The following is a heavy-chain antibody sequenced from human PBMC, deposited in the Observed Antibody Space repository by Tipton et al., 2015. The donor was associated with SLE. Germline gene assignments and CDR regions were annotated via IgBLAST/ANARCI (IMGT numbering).Heavy chain of an antibody. D-gene: IGHD5-24*01. J-gene: IGHJ3*02. V-gene: IGHV4-61*09. CDR2: IYTSGST. Sequence: TLSLTCTVSGGSIRSSAYYWGWIRQPAGKGLEWIGYIYTSGSTNYNPSLKSRVTISVDTSKNQFSLKLTSVTAADTAVYYCARDREMAGAFDIWGQGTMVTVSS. CDR3: ARDREMAGAFDI. CDR1: GGSIRSSAYY.